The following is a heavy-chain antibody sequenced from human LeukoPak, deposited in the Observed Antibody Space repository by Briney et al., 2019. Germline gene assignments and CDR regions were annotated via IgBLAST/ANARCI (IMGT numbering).Heavy chain of an antibody. CDR1: GYSFTNYW. D-gene: IGHD6-13*01. Sequence: GESLKISCKGSGYSFTNYWIGWVRQMPGKGPEWMGIINPRNSETKYSPSFQGQVTVSADKSITTAYLQWSSLKASDTAMYYCARLIADPYYYMDVWGKGTTVTVSS. CDR3: ARLIADPYYYMDV. J-gene: IGHJ6*03. CDR2: INPRNSET. V-gene: IGHV5-51*01.